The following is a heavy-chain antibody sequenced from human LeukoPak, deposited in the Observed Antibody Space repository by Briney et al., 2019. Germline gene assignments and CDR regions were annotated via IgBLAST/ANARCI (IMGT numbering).Heavy chain of an antibody. CDR2: IYYSGST. CDR3: AGTYYDFWSAPVNWFDP. CDR1: GGSFSGYY. J-gene: IGHJ5*02. D-gene: IGHD3-3*01. Sequence: SETLSLTCAVYGGSFSGYYWSWIRQPPGKGLEWIGYIYYSGSTNYNPSLKSRVTISVDTSKNQFSLKLSSVTAADTAVYYCAGTYYDFWSAPVNWFDPWGQGTLVTVSS. V-gene: IGHV4-59*08.